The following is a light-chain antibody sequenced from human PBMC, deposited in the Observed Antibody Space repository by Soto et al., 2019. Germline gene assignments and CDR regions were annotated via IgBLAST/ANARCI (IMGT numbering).Light chain of an antibody. CDR3: QQYGSSPSGT. V-gene: IGKV3-20*01. CDR2: GAS. J-gene: IGKJ1*01. CDR1: QSVSSSY. Sequence: EIVLTQSPGTLSLSPGERATLSCRASQSVSSSYLAWYQQKPGQAPRLLIYGASSRATGIPDRFSGSGSGTDFTLTISRLEPEAFAVYYCQQYGSSPSGTFGQGTKVEI.